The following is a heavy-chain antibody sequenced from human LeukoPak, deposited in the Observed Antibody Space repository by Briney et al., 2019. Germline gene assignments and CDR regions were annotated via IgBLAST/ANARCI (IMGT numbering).Heavy chain of an antibody. V-gene: IGHV3-13*04. D-gene: IGHD4-17*01. CDR1: EFALRTYG. CDR3: ARVSDYGDYAYDY. CDR2: IGPAGDT. J-gene: IGHJ4*02. Sequence: GGSRRLSGAASEFALRTYGMHWVRQSTGKALEWFSAIGPAGDTYYPGSVKGRFTISRENAKNSLYLQMNSLRAGDTAVYYCARVSDYGDYAYDYWGQGTLVTVSS.